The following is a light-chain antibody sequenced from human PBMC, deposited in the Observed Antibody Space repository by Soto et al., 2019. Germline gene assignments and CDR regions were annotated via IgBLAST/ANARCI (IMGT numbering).Light chain of an antibody. Sequence: QSVLTQPPSASGSPGQSVTISCTGTSSDVGGYDYVSWYQQHPGKAPKLMIYEVSKRPSGVPDRFSGSKSGNTASLPVSGLQAEDEADYYSSSYAGSHHHVVFGGGTKLTLL. V-gene: IGLV2-8*01. CDR2: EVS. CDR3: SSYAGSHHHVV. CDR1: SSDVGGYDY. J-gene: IGLJ2*01.